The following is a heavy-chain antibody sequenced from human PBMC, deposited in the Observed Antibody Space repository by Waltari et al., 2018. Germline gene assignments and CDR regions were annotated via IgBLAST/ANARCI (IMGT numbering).Heavy chain of an antibody. CDR2: ISPQNGGK. J-gene: IGHJ3*01. CDR1: GFSFTDYY. Sequence: QVQLVQSGAEMTRPGDSVKVSCRTSGFSFTDYYIPWVRKAPGQGLEWMGWISPQNGGKKYARNFQGWVTMTRDTSITTISMDLSRLKSDDTAMYYCARGNVIGCSTTRCYSAFDLWGQGTMVTVSS. V-gene: IGHV1-2*04. CDR3: ARGNVIGCSTTRCYSAFDL. D-gene: IGHD2-2*01.